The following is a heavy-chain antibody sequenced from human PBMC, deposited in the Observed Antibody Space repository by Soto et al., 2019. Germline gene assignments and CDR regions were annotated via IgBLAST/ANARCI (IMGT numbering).Heavy chain of an antibody. CDR3: GREYYGWGSYYNVINWFDP. J-gene: IGHJ5*02. CDR2: INPNSGGT. V-gene: IGHV1-2*04. Sequence: ASVKVSCKASGYTFTGYYMHWVRQAPGQGLEWMGWINPNSGGTNYAQKFQGWVTMTRDTSISTAYMELSRLRSDDTAVYYCGREYYGWGSYYNVINWFDPGGRETLVTVSS. D-gene: IGHD3-10*01. CDR1: GYTFTGYY.